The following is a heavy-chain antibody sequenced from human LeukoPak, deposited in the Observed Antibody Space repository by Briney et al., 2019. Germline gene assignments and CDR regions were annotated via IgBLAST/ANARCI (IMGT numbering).Heavy chain of an antibody. D-gene: IGHD1-26*01. CDR2: IRSSSTTI. V-gene: IGHV3-48*01. CDR3: ARDQRFKGDNGTLGWN. Sequence: PGGSLRLFCAASGFTFSSYSMNWVRQAPGKGLEWVSYIRSSSTTIYYADSVKGRFTISRHNSKNTLFLQMNSLRAEDTAVYYCARDQRFKGDNGTLGWNWGQGTLVTVSS. CDR1: GFTFSSYS. J-gene: IGHJ4*02.